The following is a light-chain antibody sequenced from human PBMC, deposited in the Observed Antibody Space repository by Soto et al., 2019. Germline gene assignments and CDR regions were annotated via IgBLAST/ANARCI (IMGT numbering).Light chain of an antibody. J-gene: IGKJ3*01. CDR3: QQYNNWPGFT. CDR2: GAS. Sequence: EIVTTQSPATLSVSPGERATLSCRASQSVSSNLAWYQQKPGQAPRLLIYGASTRATGIPARFSGSGSGTEFTLTISSLQSEDFAVYYCQQYNNWPGFTFGPGTKVDIK. CDR1: QSVSSN. V-gene: IGKV3-15*01.